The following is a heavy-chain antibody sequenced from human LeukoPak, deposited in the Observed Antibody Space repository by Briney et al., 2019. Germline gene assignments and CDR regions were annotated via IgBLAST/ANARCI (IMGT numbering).Heavy chain of an antibody. J-gene: IGHJ4*02. CDR1: GFTFSSYG. D-gene: IGHD3-9*01. CDR2: ISYDGSNK. V-gene: IGHV3-30*18. CDR3: AKDLRVLRYFDWFPLGY. Sequence: AGGSLRLSCAASGFTFSSYGMHWVRQAPGKGLEWVAVISYDGSNKYYADSVKGRFTISRDNSKNTLYLQMNSLRAEDTAVYYCAKDLRVLRYFDWFPLGYWGQGTLVTVSS.